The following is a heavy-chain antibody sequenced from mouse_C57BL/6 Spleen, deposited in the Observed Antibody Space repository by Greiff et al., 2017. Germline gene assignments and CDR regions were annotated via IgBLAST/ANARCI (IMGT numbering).Heavy chain of an antibody. V-gene: IGHV5-4*01. CDR1: GFTFRSYA. J-gene: IGHJ3*01. CDR3: ARDLDYSNFAY. Sequence: EVQLQESGGGLVKPGGSLKLSCAASGFTFRSYAMSWVRQTPEKRLEWVATISDGGSYTYYPDNVKGRFTISRDNAKNNLYLQMSHLKSEDTAMYYCARDLDYSNFAYWGQGTLVTVSA. D-gene: IGHD2-5*01. CDR2: ISDGGSYT.